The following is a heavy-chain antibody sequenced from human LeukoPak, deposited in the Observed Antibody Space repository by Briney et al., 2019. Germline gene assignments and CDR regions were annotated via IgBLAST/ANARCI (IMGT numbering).Heavy chain of an antibody. CDR1: GGSISSYY. J-gene: IGHJ6*02. Sequence: SETLSLTCTVSGGSISSYYWSWIRRPPGKGLEWIGYIYYSGSTNYNPSLKSRVTISVDTSKNQFSLKLSSVTAADTAVYYCARGVLRYFPSAYYYYYGMDVWGQGTTVTVSS. CDR3: ARGVLRYFPSAYYYYYGMDV. CDR2: IYYSGST. V-gene: IGHV4-59*01. D-gene: IGHD3-9*01.